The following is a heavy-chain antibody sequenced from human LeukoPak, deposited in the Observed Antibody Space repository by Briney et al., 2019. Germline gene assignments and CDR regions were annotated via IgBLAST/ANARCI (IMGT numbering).Heavy chain of an antibody. J-gene: IGHJ5*02. CDR1: GFTFSSYW. D-gene: IGHD3-10*01. CDR3: ARESGYHGSGFDP. Sequence: GGSLRLSRAASGFTFSSYWTHWVRQAPGKGLLWVSRINSDGSSTSYADSVKGRFTISRDNAKNTLYLQMNSLRDEDTAVYYCARESGYHGSGFDPWGQGTLVTVSS. V-gene: IGHV3-74*01. CDR2: INSDGSST.